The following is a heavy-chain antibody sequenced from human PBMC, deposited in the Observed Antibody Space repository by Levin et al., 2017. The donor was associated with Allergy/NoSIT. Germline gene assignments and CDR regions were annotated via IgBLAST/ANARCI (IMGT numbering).Heavy chain of an antibody. Sequence: GESLKISCAASGFTFSSYSMNWVRQAPGKGLEWVSSISSSSSYIYYADSVKGRFTISRDNAKNSLYLQMNSLRAEDTAVYYCASPDYGGNPVAFDIWGQGTMVTVSS. CDR3: ASPDYGGNPVAFDI. D-gene: IGHD4-23*01. CDR1: GFTFSSYS. V-gene: IGHV3-21*01. CDR2: ISSSSSYI. J-gene: IGHJ3*02.